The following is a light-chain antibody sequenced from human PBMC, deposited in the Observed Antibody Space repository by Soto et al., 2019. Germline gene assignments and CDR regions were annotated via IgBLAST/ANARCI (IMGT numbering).Light chain of an antibody. J-gene: IGKJ2*01. CDR3: QQYGSSPT. CDR2: GVS. V-gene: IGKV3-20*01. Sequence: EIVLTQSPGTLSLSPGERATLSCRASQSVIGTHLAWYQQKPGQSPRLLIFGVSSRATGTPDRFSGSGSEKDFTLTISRLEAEDFAVYHCQQYGSSPTFAQGTKLEIK. CDR1: QSVIGTH.